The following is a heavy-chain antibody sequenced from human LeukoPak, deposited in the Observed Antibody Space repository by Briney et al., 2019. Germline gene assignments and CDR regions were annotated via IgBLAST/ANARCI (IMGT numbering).Heavy chain of an antibody. V-gene: IGHV3-74*01. D-gene: IGHD2-15*01. J-gene: IGHJ6*03. CDR2: INSDGSST. CDR1: GFTFSSYW. CDR3: ARSPAEDYYYYMDV. Sequence: GGSLRLSCAASGFTFSSYWMHWVRQAPGKGLVWVSRINSDGSSTSYADSVKGRFTISRDNAKNTLYLQMNSLRAEDTALYYCARSPAEDYYYYMDVWGKGTTVTVSS.